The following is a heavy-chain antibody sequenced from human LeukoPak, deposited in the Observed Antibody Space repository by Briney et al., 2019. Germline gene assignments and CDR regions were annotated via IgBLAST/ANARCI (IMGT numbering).Heavy chain of an antibody. CDR1: GFTFSNYD. CDR2: IGPFGDP. J-gene: IGHJ3*02. D-gene: IGHD2-21*02. V-gene: IGHV3-13*05. Sequence: GGSLRRSCVASGFTFSNYDMHWVRQVTGKGLEWVSAIGPFGDPYYPGSVKGRFTISRENAENSLYLQVNSLRAGDTAVYYCAREGGGDRRGAFDIWGQGTMVTVSS. CDR3: AREGGGDRRGAFDI.